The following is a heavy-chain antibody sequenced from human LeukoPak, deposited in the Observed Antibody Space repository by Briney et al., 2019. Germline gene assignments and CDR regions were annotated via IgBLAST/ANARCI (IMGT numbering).Heavy chain of an antibody. CDR3: AREPYSSGGRMDFDY. CDR2: ISAYNGNT. D-gene: IGHD6-19*01. J-gene: IGHJ4*02. Sequence: ASVKVSCKASGYTFTSYGISWVQQAPGQGLEWMGWISAYNGNTNYAQKLQGRVTMTTDTSTSTVYMELSSLRSEDTAVYYCAREPYSSGGRMDFDYWGQGTLVTVSS. V-gene: IGHV1-18*01. CDR1: GYTFTSYG.